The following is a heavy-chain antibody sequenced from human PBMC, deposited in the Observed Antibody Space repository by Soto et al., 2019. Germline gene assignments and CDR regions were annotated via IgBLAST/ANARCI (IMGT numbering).Heavy chain of an antibody. D-gene: IGHD2-8*01. J-gene: IGHJ4*02. CDR2: ISDNSSVI. CDR3: ARDRDAYCSKGICSGPYFDS. Sequence: GGSLRLSCAASGFTFSTYSINWVRQAPGKGLEWISYISDNSSVIYYADAVKGRFTISRDNAKNSLYLQMNSLRDEDTAVYYWARDRDAYCSKGICSGPYFDSGGQGTLVTVSS. CDR1: GFTFSTYS. V-gene: IGHV3-48*02.